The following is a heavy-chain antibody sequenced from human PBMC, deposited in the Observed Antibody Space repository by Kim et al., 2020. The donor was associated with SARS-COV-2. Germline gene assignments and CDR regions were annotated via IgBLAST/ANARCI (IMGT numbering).Heavy chain of an antibody. J-gene: IGHJ4*02. Sequence: SNKYYADSVKGRFTISRDNSKNTLYLQMNSLRAEDTAVYYCARGGGSYDYWGQGTLVTVSS. D-gene: IGHD1-26*01. V-gene: IGHV3-30*01. CDR3: ARGGGSYDY. CDR2: SNK.